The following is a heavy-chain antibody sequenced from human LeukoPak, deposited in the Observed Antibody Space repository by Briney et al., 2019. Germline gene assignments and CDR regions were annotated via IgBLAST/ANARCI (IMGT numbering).Heavy chain of an antibody. D-gene: IGHD5-12*01. CDR1: GGSFSGYY. CDR2: INHSGST. Sequence: SETLSLTCAVYGGSFSGYYWSWIRQPPGKGLEWIGEINHSGSTNYNPSLKSRVTISVDTSENQFSLKLSSVTAADTAVYYCAIGWLRVAPFDYWGQGTLVTVSS. V-gene: IGHV4-34*01. J-gene: IGHJ4*02. CDR3: AIGWLRVAPFDY.